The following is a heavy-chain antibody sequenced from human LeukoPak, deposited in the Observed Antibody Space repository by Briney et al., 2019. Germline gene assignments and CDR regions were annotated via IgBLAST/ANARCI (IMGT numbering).Heavy chain of an antibody. D-gene: IGHD1-26*01. J-gene: IGHJ4*02. CDR1: GHSFANYW. Sequence: GESLKISCSAFGHSFANYWIAWVRQVPGKGLEYMGIIYPDDSNTRYSPSFQGQVTISADTSLSTAYLQWSSLKASDTAMYYCARQGGELLRLFDYWGQGTLVTVSS. CDR3: ARQGGELLRLFDY. V-gene: IGHV5-51*01. CDR2: IYPDDSNT.